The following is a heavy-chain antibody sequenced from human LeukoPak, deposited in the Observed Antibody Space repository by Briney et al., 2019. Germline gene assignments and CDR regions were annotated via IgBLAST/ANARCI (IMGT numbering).Heavy chain of an antibody. D-gene: IGHD3-10*01. J-gene: IGHJ6*04. V-gene: IGHV4-38-2*02. Sequence: PSETLSLTCAVSGYSISSGYYWGWIRQPPGKGLEWIGSIYHSGSTYYNPSLKSRVTISVDTSKNQFSLKLSSVTAADTAVYYCARETTYYYGSGSYQRWDVWGKGTTVTVSS. CDR3: ARETTYYYGSGSYQRWDV. CDR2: IYHSGST. CDR1: GYSISSGYY.